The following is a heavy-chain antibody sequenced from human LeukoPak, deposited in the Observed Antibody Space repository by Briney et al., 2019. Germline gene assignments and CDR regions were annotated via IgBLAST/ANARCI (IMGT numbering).Heavy chain of an antibody. D-gene: IGHD1-14*01. Sequence: GGSLRLSCTASGFTFSSSGMHWVRQAPGKGLEWVAYVRNDGTNKYYAGSVKGRSTISRDDSKNTLYLHMSSLRAEDTAVYYCASRITTSFEYWGPGTLVTVSS. CDR3: ASRITTSFEY. CDR1: GFTFSSSG. J-gene: IGHJ4*02. V-gene: IGHV3-30*02. CDR2: VRNDGTNK.